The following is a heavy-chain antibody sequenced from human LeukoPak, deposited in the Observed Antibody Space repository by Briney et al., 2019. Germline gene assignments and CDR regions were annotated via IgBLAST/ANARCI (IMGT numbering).Heavy chain of an antibody. CDR1: GGSISSYY. D-gene: IGHD2-2*01. V-gene: IGHV4-4*07. Sequence: SETLSLTCTVSGGSISSYYWSWIRQPAGKGLEWIGRIYTSGSTNYNPSLKSRVTISVDKSKNQFSLKLSSVTAADTAAYYCAREYCSSTSCYPFDYWGQGTLVTVSS. J-gene: IGHJ4*02. CDR3: AREYCSSTSCYPFDY. CDR2: IYTSGST.